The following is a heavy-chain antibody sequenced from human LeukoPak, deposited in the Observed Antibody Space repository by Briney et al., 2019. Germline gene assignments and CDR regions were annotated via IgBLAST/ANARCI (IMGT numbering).Heavy chain of an antibody. CDR2: ISYDGSSK. CDR3: AKAYSGSYITYFDY. J-gene: IGHJ4*02. CDR1: GFTFSSYG. V-gene: IGHV3-30*18. Sequence: PGGSLRLSCAASGFTFSSYGMHWVRQAPGKGLEWVAVISYDGSSKYYADSVKGRFTISRDNSKNTLYLQMNSLRAEDTAVYYCAKAYSGSYITYFDYWGQGTLVTVSS. D-gene: IGHD1-26*01.